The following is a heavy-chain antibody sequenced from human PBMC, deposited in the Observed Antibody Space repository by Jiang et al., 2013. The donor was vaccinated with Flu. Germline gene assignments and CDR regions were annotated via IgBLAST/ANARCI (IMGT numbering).Heavy chain of an antibody. CDR1: GYTFTSYS. CDR2: IIPISGTT. J-gene: IGHJ5*02. CDR3: ARIYCGGGNLYRYNWFDP. V-gene: IGHV1-69*13. D-gene: IGHD2-15*01. Sequence: SGAEVKQPGASVKVSCRAFGYTFTSYSMHWVRQAPGEGLEWMGGIIPISGTTDYAQNFQGRATISADESTITAYMELSSLRSEDTAVYYCARIYCGGGNLYRYNWFDPW.